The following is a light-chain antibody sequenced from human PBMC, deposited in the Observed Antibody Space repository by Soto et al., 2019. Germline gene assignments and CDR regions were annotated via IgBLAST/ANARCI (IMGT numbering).Light chain of an antibody. J-gene: IGLJ1*01. Sequence: QSVLTQPPSVSGSPGQSVTISCTGTSSDVGGYDYVSWYQQRPGKAPKLLIYDVTKRPSGVPDRFSGSKSGNTASLTISGLQAEDEADYYCCSYAGSFTYVFGTGTKVTVL. V-gene: IGLV2-11*01. CDR1: SSDVGGYDY. CDR3: CSYAGSFTYV. CDR2: DVT.